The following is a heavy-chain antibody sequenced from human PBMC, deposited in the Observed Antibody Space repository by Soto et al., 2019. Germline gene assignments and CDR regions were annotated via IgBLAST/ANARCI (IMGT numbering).Heavy chain of an antibody. CDR2: IYYSGST. CDR1: GASISSYY. J-gene: IGHJ4*02. V-gene: IGHV4-59*01. D-gene: IGHD6-19*01. Sequence: QVQLQESGPGLVKPSETLSLTCTVSGASISSYYWSWIRQPPGKGLEWIGYIYYSGSTNYNPSLKSRVTMSVDTSKNQFSLKLSSVTTADTAVYYCARGGSKEWLADDYWGQGALVTVSS. CDR3: ARGGSKEWLADDY.